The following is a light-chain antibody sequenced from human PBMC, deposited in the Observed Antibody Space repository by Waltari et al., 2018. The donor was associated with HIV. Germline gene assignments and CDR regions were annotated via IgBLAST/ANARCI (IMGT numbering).Light chain of an antibody. Sequence: QSALTQPASVSGSLGQSVTISCTGANSDIGGYNYVSWYQQHPGKAPKLIIHEVSHRPSGVFGRFSGSKSGNTASLTISGLQAEDESDYYCSSFITTTTHVVFGGGTRLTVL. J-gene: IGLJ2*01. V-gene: IGLV2-14*01. CDR3: SSFITTTTHVV. CDR2: EVS. CDR1: NSDIGGYNY.